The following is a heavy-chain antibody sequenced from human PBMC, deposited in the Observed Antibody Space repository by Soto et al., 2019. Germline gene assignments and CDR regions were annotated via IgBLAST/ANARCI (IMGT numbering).Heavy chain of an antibody. CDR1: GCTISSYY. Sequence: SETLSLTCTVSGCTISSYYWSWLRQPPGKGLEWIGYIYYSGSTNYNPSLKSRVTISVDTSKNQFSLKLSSVTAADTAVYYCARQTAAAGIFQYFDSWGQGTLVTVAP. J-gene: IGHJ4*02. V-gene: IGHV4-59*08. CDR3: ARQTAAAGIFQYFDS. D-gene: IGHD6-13*01. CDR2: IYYSGST.